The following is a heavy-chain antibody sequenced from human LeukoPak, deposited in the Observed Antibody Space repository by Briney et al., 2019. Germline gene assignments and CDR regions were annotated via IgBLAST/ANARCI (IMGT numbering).Heavy chain of an antibody. CDR2: IYTSGST. V-gene: IGHV4-4*07. D-gene: IGHD3-22*01. J-gene: IGHJ5*02. CDR3: ARGFHYYDSSGGVNWFDP. Sequence: SETLSLTCTVSGGSISSYYWSWIRQPAGKGLEWIGRIYTSGSTNYNPSLKSRVTMSVDTSKNQFSLKLSSVTAADTAVYYCARGFHYYDSSGGVNWFDPWGQGTLVTVSS. CDR1: GGSISSYY.